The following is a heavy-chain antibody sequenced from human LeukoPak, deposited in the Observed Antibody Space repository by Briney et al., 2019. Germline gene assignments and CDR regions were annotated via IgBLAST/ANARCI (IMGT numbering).Heavy chain of an antibody. Sequence: SQTLSLTCTVSGGSISSGGYYWSWIRQHPGKGLEWIGYIYYSGSTYYNPSLKSRVTISVDTSKNQFSLKLSSVTAADTAVYYCARAWDKYYYGMDVWGQGTTVTVSS. V-gene: IGHV4-31*03. CDR3: ARAWDKYYYGMDV. CDR2: IYYSGST. J-gene: IGHJ6*02. D-gene: IGHD1-26*01. CDR1: GGSISSGGYY.